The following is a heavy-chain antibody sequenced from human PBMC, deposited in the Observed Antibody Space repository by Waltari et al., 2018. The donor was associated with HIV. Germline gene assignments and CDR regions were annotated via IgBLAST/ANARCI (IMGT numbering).Heavy chain of an antibody. CDR2: MNPNSGNT. CDR1: GHTFATYD. D-gene: IGHD6-19*01. Sequence: QIQVVQSGAELKKAGASVKVPCKTSGHTFATYDIHWVRQAAGQGLEWMGWMNPNSGNTGYTQKFQGRVSMTRNTSTTTAYMELSSLTSDDTALYYCTRGLGYSSFPFDHWGQGTQVTVSS. J-gene: IGHJ4*02. CDR3: TRGLGYSSFPFDH. V-gene: IGHV1-8*02.